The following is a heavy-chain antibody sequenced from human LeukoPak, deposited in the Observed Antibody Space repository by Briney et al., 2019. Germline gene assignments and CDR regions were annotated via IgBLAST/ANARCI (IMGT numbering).Heavy chain of an antibody. V-gene: IGHV4-34*01. D-gene: IGHD1-14*01. J-gene: IGHJ6*03. CDR3: ARGRTVVYYYYMDV. Sequence: SETLSLTCAVYGGSFSGYYWSWIRQPPGKGLEWIGEINHSGSTNYNPSLKSRVTISVDTSKNQFSLKLSSVTAADTAVYYCARGRTVVYYYYMDVWGKGTTVTVSS. CDR1: GGSFSGYY. CDR2: INHSGST.